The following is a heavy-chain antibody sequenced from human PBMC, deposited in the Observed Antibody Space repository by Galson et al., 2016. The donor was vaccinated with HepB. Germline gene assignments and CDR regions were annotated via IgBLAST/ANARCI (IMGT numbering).Heavy chain of an antibody. CDR2: IYWDDDR. Sequence: PALVKPTQTLTLTCTFSGFSLSTSGVGVGWIRQPPGQGLEWLGIIYWDDDRRYSSSLKSRLTITKDTSKNQVVLTMTNVGPVDTATYYCAHSRYYVSGSLDYWGQGTLLTVSS. CDR3: AHSRYYVSGSLDY. CDR1: GFSLSTSGVG. D-gene: IGHD3-10*01. V-gene: IGHV2-5*02. J-gene: IGHJ4*02.